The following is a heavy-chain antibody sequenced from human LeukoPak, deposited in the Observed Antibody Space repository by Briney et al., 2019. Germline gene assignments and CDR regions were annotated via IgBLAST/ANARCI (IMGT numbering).Heavy chain of an antibody. CDR3: ARDELPDDNSGYAFDC. CDR1: GFTFSSYS. J-gene: IGHJ4*02. V-gene: IGHV3-21*01. Sequence: GGSLRLSCAASGFTFSSYSMNWVRQAPGKGLEWVSSISSSSSYIYYADSVKGRFTISRDNAKNSLYLQMNSLRVEDTAVYCCARDELPDDNSGYAFDCWGQGTLVTVSS. D-gene: IGHD3-22*01. CDR2: ISSSSSYI.